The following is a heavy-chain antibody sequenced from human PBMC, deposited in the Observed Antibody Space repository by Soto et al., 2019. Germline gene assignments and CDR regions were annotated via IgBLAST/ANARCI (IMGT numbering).Heavy chain of an antibody. Sequence: GGSLRLSCAASGFTFSSYGMHWVRQAPGKGLEWVAVISYDGSNKYYADSVKGRFTISRDNSKNTLYRQMNSLRAEYTAVYYCAKSLCSSTSCYIDYWGQGTLVTVSS. J-gene: IGHJ4*02. CDR3: AKSLCSSTSCYIDY. V-gene: IGHV3-30*18. D-gene: IGHD2-2*02. CDR1: GFTFSSYG. CDR2: ISYDGSNK.